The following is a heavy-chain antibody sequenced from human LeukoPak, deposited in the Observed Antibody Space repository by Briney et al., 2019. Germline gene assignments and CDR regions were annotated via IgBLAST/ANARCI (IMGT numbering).Heavy chain of an antibody. Sequence: GGSLRLSCAASGFTFSSYWMSWVRQAPGEGLEWVAKINQDGTEKAYVDSVRGRFTISRDNAKNSLFLQMNSLRAEDTAVYYCARGPLIAAAGTLDYWGQGTLVTVSS. V-gene: IGHV3-7*03. J-gene: IGHJ4*02. CDR3: ARGPLIAAAGTLDY. D-gene: IGHD6-13*01. CDR2: INQDGTEK. CDR1: GFTFSSYW.